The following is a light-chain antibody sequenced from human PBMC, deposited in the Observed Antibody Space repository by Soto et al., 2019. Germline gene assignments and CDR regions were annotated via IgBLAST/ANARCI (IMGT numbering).Light chain of an antibody. CDR3: QQRSNWHSIP. Sequence: ENVLTQYPGTLSLSPGERATLSCRASESVSSIYVAWYQQKPGQAPTLLIYGAYTRATGIPDRFSVSGSGTDFTLTISSLETEDFAFYDGQQRSNWHSIPFGQVTRLEI. J-gene: IGKJ5*01. V-gene: IGKV3D-20*02. CDR2: GAY. CDR1: ESVSSIY.